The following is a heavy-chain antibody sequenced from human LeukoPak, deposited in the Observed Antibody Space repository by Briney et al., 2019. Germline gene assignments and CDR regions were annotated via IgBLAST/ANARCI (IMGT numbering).Heavy chain of an antibody. CDR3: ARVTPYYDYVWGSYRPTDY. Sequence: GGSLRLSCAASGFTFSSYSMNRVRQAPGKGLEWVSSISSSSSYIYYADSVKGRFTISRDNAKNSLYLQMNSLRAEDTAVYYCARVTPYYDYVWGSYRPTDYWGQGILVTVSS. CDR2: ISSSSSYI. J-gene: IGHJ4*02. V-gene: IGHV3-21*01. D-gene: IGHD3-16*02. CDR1: GFTFSSYS.